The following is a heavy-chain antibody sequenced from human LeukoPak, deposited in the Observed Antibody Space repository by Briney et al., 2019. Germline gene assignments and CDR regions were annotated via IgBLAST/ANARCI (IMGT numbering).Heavy chain of an antibody. CDR1: GFTFSSYV. CDR2: ISTSSSYI. Sequence: GGSLRLSCAASGFTFSSYVMSWVRQAPGKGLEWVSSISTSSSYIYYIDSVKGRFTISRDNAKRSLYLQMNSLRAEDTAVYYCARGLWGVAGRGDAFDIWGQGTMVTVSS. J-gene: IGHJ3*02. V-gene: IGHV3-21*01. D-gene: IGHD6-19*01. CDR3: ARGLWGVAGRGDAFDI.